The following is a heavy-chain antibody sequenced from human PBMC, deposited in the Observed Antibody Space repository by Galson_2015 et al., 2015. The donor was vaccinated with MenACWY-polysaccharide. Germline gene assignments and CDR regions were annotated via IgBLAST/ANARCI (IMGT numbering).Heavy chain of an antibody. D-gene: IGHD3-22*01. J-gene: IGHJ2*01. CDR3: ARDPFDSSGYARGSVFGL. Sequence: SLRLSCAASGFTFSSFWMSWVRQAPGKGLEWVAIIKQDGSEKYYGDSVKGRFSISRDNAKNSLYPQMNSLRSEDTAVYYCARDPFDSSGYARGSVFGLWGRGTLDTVSS. V-gene: IGHV3-7*01. CDR1: GFTFSSFW. CDR2: IKQDGSEK.